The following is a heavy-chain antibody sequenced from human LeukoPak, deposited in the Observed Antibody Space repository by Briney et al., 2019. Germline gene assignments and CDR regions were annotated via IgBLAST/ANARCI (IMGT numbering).Heavy chain of an antibody. CDR3: ARVNINNWHSCDY. V-gene: IGHV4-4*02. D-gene: IGHD1-1*01. Sequence: SETLSLTCAVSGGSISSNNWWGWVRQPPGKGPEWIGEIYHSGSPNYNPSPKSRVTISVDKSRNHFSLNLSSVTAADTAVYYCARVNINNWHSCDYWGQGTLVTVSS. CDR2: IYHSGSP. CDR1: GGSISSNNW. J-gene: IGHJ4*02.